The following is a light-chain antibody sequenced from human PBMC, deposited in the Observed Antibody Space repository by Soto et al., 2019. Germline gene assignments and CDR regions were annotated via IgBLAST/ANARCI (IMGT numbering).Light chain of an antibody. J-gene: IGKJ1*01. V-gene: IGKV3D-15*01. Sequence: EIVMTQPPATLSVSPGERATLSCRASQSVSSNLAWYQQNPGQAPRLLIYGSYTRATAIPARFSGSGSGTEFTLTISSLQSEDFAVYYCQQYNNWPQTFGQGTKVDI. CDR2: GSY. CDR1: QSVSSN. CDR3: QQYNNWPQT.